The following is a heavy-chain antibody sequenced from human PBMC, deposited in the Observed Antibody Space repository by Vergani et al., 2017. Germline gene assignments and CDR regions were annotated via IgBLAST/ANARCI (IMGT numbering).Heavy chain of an antibody. CDR3: ARDLPYYYDSSGYYTPFDY. J-gene: IGHJ4*02. V-gene: IGHV1-18*01. D-gene: IGHD3-22*01. CDR1: GYTFTSYV. CDR2: SSAYNGNT. Sequence: QVQLVQSGAEVKKPGASVKVSCKASGYTFTSYVISWVRQAPGQGLEWMGWSSAYNGNTNYAQKLQGRVTMTTDTSTSTAYMELRSLRSDDTAVYYCARDLPYYYDSSGYYTPFDYWGQGTLVIVSS.